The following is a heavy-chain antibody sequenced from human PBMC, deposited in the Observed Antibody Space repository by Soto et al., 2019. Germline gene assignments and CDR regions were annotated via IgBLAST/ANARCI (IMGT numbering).Heavy chain of an antibody. Sequence: SETLSLTCTVSGGSVSSGSYYWSWIRQPPGKGLEWIGYIYYSGSTNYNPSLKSRVTISVDTSKNQFSLKLSSVTAADTAVYYCARTGSTYCGGDCYSRWFDPWGQGTLVTVSS. CDR3: ARTGSTYCGGDCYSRWFDP. CDR1: GGSVSSGSYY. D-gene: IGHD2-21*02. V-gene: IGHV4-61*01. CDR2: IYYSGST. J-gene: IGHJ5*02.